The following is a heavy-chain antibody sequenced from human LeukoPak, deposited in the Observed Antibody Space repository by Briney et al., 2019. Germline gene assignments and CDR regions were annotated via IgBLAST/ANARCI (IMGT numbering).Heavy chain of an antibody. CDR3: AAGRGWLLPFDY. CDR2: IFYTGST. Sequence: SETPSLTCTVSGGSISSYYWSWIRQPPGKGPEWIGYIFYTGSTNYNPSLKSRVTISVLTSKNRFSLKLSSVTAADTAVYYCAAGRGWLLPFDYWGQGTLVTVSS. D-gene: IGHD1-26*01. J-gene: IGHJ4*02. V-gene: IGHV4-59*08. CDR1: GGSISSYY.